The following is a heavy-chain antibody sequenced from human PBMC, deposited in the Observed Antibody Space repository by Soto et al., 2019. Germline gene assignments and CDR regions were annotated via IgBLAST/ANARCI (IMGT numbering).Heavy chain of an antibody. CDR1: GYTFSGNY. CDR3: ARRGGELGDLDY. CDR2: ISPNSGAT. J-gene: IGHJ4*02. D-gene: IGHD3-16*01. V-gene: IGHV1-2*02. Sequence: ASVKVSCKASGYTFSGNYIHWGRQAPGQGLEWMGWISPNSGATNYAQKFQGRVTMTRDTSINTAYMELRRLKSDDTAAYYCARRGGELGDLDYWGQGTLVTVSS.